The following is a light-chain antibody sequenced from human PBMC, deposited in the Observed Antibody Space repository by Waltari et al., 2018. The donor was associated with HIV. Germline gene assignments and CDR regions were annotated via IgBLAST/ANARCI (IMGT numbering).Light chain of an antibody. V-gene: IGLV2-14*03. CDR2: DVT. J-gene: IGLJ3*02. Sequence: QSALTQPASVSGSPGQSIVISCTGTSDDVGYYNYVSWYQQHQGKVPKLAIYDVTSRPSGVSNRFSGSKSGNTASLTISGLRADDEADYYCSSYVGSSTSWLFGGGTKLTV. CDR3: SSYVGSSTSWL. CDR1: SDDVGYYNY.